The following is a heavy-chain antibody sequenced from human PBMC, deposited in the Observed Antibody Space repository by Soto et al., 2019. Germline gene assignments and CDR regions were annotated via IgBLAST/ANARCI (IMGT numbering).Heavy chain of an antibody. CDR1: GYTFTSYG. CDR2: ISAYNGNT. CDR3: ARGRDFVVDWNRDAFDI. Sequence: QVQLVQSGAEVKKPGASVKVSCKASGYTFTSYGISWVRQAPGQGLESMGWISAYNGNTNYAQKLQGRVTMTTDTSTSTAYMELRSLRADDTAVYYCARGRDFVVDWNRDAFDIWGQGTMVTVSS. D-gene: IGHD2-15*01. V-gene: IGHV1-18*01. J-gene: IGHJ3*02.